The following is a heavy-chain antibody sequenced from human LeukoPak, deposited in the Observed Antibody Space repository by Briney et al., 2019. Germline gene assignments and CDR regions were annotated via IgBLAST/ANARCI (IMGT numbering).Heavy chain of an antibody. J-gene: IGHJ6*03. Sequence: PGGSLRLSCAASGFTFSSYAMSWVRQAPGKGLEWVSAISGSGGSTYYADSVKGRFTISRDNSKNTLYLQMNSLRAEDTAVYYCAKALYCSGGSCYPNHYYYMDVWGKGTTVTVSS. V-gene: IGHV3-23*01. CDR2: ISGSGGST. CDR1: GFTFSSYA. CDR3: AKALYCSGGSCYPNHYYYMDV. D-gene: IGHD2-15*01.